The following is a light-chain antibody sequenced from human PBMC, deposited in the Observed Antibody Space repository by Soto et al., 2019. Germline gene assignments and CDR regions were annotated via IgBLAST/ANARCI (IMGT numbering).Light chain of an antibody. CDR2: GAS. J-gene: IGKJ4*01. CDR3: QQYKNWPPVT. CDR1: QSVNTN. Sequence: ETVMTQSPATLSVSLGERATLSCRASQSVNTNLAWYQQKPGQAPSLLIYGASIRATGVPARFSGSGSGTDFTLTISSLQPEDFAVYFCQQYKNWPPVTFGGGTKVEIK. V-gene: IGKV3-15*01.